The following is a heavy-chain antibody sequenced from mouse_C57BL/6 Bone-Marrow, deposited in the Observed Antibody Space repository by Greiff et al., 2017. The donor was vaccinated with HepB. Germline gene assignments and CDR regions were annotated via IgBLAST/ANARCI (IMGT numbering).Heavy chain of an antibody. D-gene: IGHD2-4*01. CDR1: GYAFSSSW. CDR3: AREGLPDY. V-gene: IGHV1-82*01. CDR2: IYPGDGDT. J-gene: IGHJ2*01. Sequence: QVQLKESGPELVKPGASVKISCKASGYAFSSSWMNWVKQRPGKGLEWIGRIYPGDGDTNYNGKFKGKATLTADKSSSTAYMQLSSLTSENSAVYFCAREGLPDYWGQGTTLTVSS.